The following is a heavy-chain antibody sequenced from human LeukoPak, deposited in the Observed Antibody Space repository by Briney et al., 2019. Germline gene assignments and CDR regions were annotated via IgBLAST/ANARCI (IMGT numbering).Heavy chain of an antibody. V-gene: IGHV4-59*08. CDR2: IYNSGNN. D-gene: IGHD3-10*01. CDR1: GASISSYY. J-gene: IGHJ4*02. CDR3: ATRGY. Sequence: SETLSLTCTVSGASISSYYWTWIRQPPGKGLEWVGYIYNSGNNHYNSSLKSRVTISIDTSKNQFSLKLASVTAADTAVYYCATRGYWGQGTLVAVSS.